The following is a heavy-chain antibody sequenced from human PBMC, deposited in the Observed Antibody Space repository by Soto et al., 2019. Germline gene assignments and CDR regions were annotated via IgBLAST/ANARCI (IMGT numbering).Heavy chain of an antibody. V-gene: IGHV3-23*01. Sequence: GGSLRLSCAASGFAFSNYAMSWVRQAPGKGLEWVSAISGSGGSTYYADSVKGRFTISRDNSKNTLSLQMNSLRAEDTAVYYCAKGLPTVIVVVTHFDYWGHGTLVTVSS. CDR3: AKGLPTVIVVVTHFDY. D-gene: IGHD3-22*01. CDR2: ISGSGGST. CDR1: GFAFSNYA. J-gene: IGHJ4*01.